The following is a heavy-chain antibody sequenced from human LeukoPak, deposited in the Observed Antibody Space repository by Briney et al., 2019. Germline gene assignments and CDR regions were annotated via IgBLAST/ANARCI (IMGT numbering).Heavy chain of an antibody. V-gene: IGHV4-59*08. CDR3: ARHVWLQPFDY. J-gene: IGHJ4*02. Sequence: PSETLSLTCTVSGGSSSSYYWSWIRQPPGKGLEWIGYIYYSGSTNYNPSLKSRVTISVDTSKNQFSLKLSSVTAADTAVYYCARHVWLQPFDYWGQGTLVTVSS. CDR1: GGSSSSYY. D-gene: IGHD3-9*01. CDR2: IYYSGST.